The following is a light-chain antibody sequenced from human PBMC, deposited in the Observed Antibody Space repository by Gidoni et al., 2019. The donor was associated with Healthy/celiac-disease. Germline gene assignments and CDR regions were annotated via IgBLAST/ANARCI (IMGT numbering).Light chain of an antibody. Sequence: SYELTQPPSVSVSPGQTASITCSGDKLGDKYACWYQQKPGQSPVLVIYQDSKRPSGIHERFSGSNSGNTATLTISGTQAMDEADYYCQAWDRSTAVFGGGTKLTVL. CDR3: QAWDRSTAV. J-gene: IGLJ2*01. CDR2: QDS. V-gene: IGLV3-1*01. CDR1: KLGDKY.